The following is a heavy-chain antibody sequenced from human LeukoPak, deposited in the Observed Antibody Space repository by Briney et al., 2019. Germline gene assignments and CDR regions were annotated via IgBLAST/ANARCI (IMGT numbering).Heavy chain of an antibody. CDR3: TREGAEGYFDWLTGYYYYYGMDV. D-gene: IGHD3-9*01. J-gene: IGHJ6*02. Sequence: GGSLRLSCAASGFAFSGSATHWVRQASGKGLEWVGRIRSKANSYATAYAASVKGRFTISRDDSKNTAYLQMNSLKTEDTAVYYCTREGAEGYFDWLTGYYYYYGMDVWGQGTTVTVSS. V-gene: IGHV3-73*01. CDR2: IRSKANSYAT. CDR1: GFAFSGSA.